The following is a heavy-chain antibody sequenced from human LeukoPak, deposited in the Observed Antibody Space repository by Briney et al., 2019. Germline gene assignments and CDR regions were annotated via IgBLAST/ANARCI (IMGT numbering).Heavy chain of an antibody. CDR1: GFTLSTYG. CDR3: AKDLSSSCFEGLDN. CDR2: IWNDGSNK. D-gene: IGHD6-13*01. V-gene: IGHV3-33*06. J-gene: IGHJ4*02. Sequence: RAGGSLRLSCAASGFTLSTYGMYWVRQAPGKGLEWVAVIWNDGSNKHYADSVKGRFTISRDNSKDTLDLQMNSLRAEDTAVYYCAKDLSSSCFEGLDNWGQGTLVTVSS.